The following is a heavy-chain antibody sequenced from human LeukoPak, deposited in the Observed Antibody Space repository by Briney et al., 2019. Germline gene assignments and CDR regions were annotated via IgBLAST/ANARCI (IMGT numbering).Heavy chain of an antibody. CDR3: ARDNSVGDIAWWFDP. V-gene: IGHV1-2*02. D-gene: IGHD3-16*02. Sequence: ASVKISCKASGNSFTGYYIHWVRQAPGQGLEWMGWINPDGGDTNYAQKFQGRVTMTRDTSTTTDYMELSSLRSEDTAVYYCARDNSVGDIAWWFDPWGQGTLVTVSS. CDR1: GNSFTGYY. CDR2: INPDGGDT. J-gene: IGHJ5*02.